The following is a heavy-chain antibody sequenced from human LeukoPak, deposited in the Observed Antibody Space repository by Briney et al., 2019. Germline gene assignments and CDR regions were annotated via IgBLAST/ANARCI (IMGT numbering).Heavy chain of an antibody. CDR3: ARVVEPVRGGHFDY. CDR2: IYYSGST. J-gene: IGHJ4*02. Sequence: SETLSLACTVSGGSISSYYWSWIRQPPGKGLEWIGYIYYSGSTNYNPSLKSRVTISVDTSKNQFSLKLSSVTAADTAVYYCARVVEPVRGGHFDYWGQGTLVTVSS. D-gene: IGHD3-10*01. CDR1: GGSISSYY. V-gene: IGHV4-59*12.